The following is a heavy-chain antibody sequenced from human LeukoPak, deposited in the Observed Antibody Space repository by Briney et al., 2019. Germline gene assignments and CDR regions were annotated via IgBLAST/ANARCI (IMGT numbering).Heavy chain of an antibody. D-gene: IGHD2-2*01. CDR3: AREVITPGDSDGFDL. CDR1: GGSISSANHF. Sequence: SQTLSLTCTVSGGSISSANHFWSRVRQSPGEGLEWIGYIHYGGRAHYNPSLKSRVSMSLDMSKNQFSLSLSSVTAADTAIYYCAREVITPGDSDGFDLWGQGTMVSVSS. J-gene: IGHJ3*01. CDR2: IHYGGRA. V-gene: IGHV4-30-4*08.